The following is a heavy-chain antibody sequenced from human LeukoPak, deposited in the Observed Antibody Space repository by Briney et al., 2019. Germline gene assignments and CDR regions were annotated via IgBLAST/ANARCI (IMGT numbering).Heavy chain of an antibody. CDR2: IYTSGST. Sequence: TLSLTCTVSGGSISSGSYYWSWIRQPAGKGLEWIGRIYTSGSTNYNPSLKSRVTISADTSKNQFSLKLNSVTAADTAVYYCAGVTTGGYYNCWGQGTLVTVSS. CDR3: AGVTTGGYYNC. J-gene: IGHJ4*02. CDR1: GGSISSGSYY. D-gene: IGHD3-22*01. V-gene: IGHV4-61*02.